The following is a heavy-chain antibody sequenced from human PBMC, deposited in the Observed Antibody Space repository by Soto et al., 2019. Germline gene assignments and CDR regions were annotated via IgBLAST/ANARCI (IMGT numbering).Heavy chain of an antibody. D-gene: IGHD3-3*01. CDR3: AHRVLRAVFGLVTTTAIYFDF. CDR1: GFSLTTSGVG. J-gene: IGHJ4*02. V-gene: IGHV2-5*02. Sequence: QITLNESGPTVVKPTETLTLTCTFSGFSLTTSGVGVGWVRQSPGKAPEWLAFIYWDDDKRYSTSLKSRLTITNDTSTNQVVLTMANVDPADTATYYCAHRVLRAVFGLVTTTAIYFDFWGQGTPFVVSS. CDR2: IYWDDDK.